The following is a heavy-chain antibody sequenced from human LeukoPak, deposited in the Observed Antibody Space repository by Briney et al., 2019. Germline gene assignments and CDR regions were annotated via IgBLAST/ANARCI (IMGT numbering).Heavy chain of an antibody. CDR3: AHSLGASYITWDVGVFDY. V-gene: IGHV2-5*02. J-gene: IGHJ4*02. CDR1: GFSRSTSGVG. D-gene: IGHD3-10*01. CDR2: IYWDEDN. Sequence: SGPTLAKPTQTLRLTCTFSGFSRSTSGVGVGWIRQPHGKALECLALIYWDEDNRYNPSLKSRLTSNKDTSKNQVVLTMTNMVPVDTATYFSAHSLGASYITWDVGVFDYWGQGALVTVSS.